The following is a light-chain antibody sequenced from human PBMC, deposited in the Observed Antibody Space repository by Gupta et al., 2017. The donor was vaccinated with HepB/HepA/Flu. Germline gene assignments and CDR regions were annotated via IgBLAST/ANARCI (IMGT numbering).Light chain of an antibody. Sequence: EFVLTQSPGTLSLSPGERATLSCRASQSVSSSYVAWYQQKPGQAPRLLIYGAASRATGIPDRSSGSGSGTDFTINISRLEPEDVAVYYWKQYGSSTGTFGQGTKVEIK. CDR2: GAA. CDR3: KQYGSSTGT. V-gene: IGKV3-20*01. J-gene: IGKJ1*01. CDR1: QSVSSSY.